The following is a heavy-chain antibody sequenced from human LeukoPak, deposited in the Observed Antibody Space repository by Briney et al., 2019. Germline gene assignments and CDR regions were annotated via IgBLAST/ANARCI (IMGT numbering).Heavy chain of an antibody. J-gene: IGHJ4*02. CDR2: IYHSGST. Sequence: SQTLSLTCAVSGGSISSGGYSWSCIRQPPGKGLEWIGYIYHSGSTYYNPSLKSRVTMSVDRSKNQFSLKLSSVTAADTAVYYCARVRGWYYFDYWGQGTLVTVSS. CDR1: GGSISSGGYS. CDR3: ARVRGWYYFDY. D-gene: IGHD6-19*01. V-gene: IGHV4-30-2*01.